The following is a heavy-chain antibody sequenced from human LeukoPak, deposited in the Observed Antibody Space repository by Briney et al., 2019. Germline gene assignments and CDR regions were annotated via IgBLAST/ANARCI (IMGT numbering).Heavy chain of an antibody. V-gene: IGHV4-34*01. D-gene: IGHD2-15*01. J-gene: IGHJ4*02. CDR2: INHSGST. CDR1: GGSFSGYY. CDR3: ARAVGNCSGGSCSLDY. Sequence: SETLSLTCAVYGGSFSGYYWSWIRQPPGKGLEWIGEINHSGSTNYNPSLKSRVTISVDTSKNQFSLKLSSVTAADTAVYYCARAVGNCSGGSCSLDYWGQGTLVTVSS.